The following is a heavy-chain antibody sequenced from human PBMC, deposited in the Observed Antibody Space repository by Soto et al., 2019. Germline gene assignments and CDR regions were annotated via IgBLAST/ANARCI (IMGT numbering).Heavy chain of an antibody. CDR1: GFTFSNAW. CDR3: STDSRSSGSDY. J-gene: IGHJ4*02. CDR2: IKSKTDGGTT. Sequence: GGSLRLSCAASGFTFSNAWMSWVRQAPGKGLEWVGRIKSKTDGGTTDYAAPVKGRFTISRDDSKNTLYLQMNSLKTEDTAVYYCSTDSRSSGSDYWGQGPLVTVCS. D-gene: IGHD6-6*01. V-gene: IGHV3-15*01.